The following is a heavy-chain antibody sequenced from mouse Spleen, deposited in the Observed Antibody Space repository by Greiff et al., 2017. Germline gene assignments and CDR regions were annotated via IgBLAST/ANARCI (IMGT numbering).Heavy chain of an antibody. CDR3: ARGHYGSSSFAY. J-gene: IGHJ3*01. CDR2: ISYSGST. D-gene: IGHD1-1*01. CDR1: GDSITSGY. Sequence: EVKLVESGPSLVKPSQTLSLTCSVTGDSITSGYWNWIRKFPGNKLEYMGYISYSGSTYYNPSLKSRISITRDTSKNQYYLQLNSVTTEDTATYYCARGHYGSSSFAYWGQGTLVTVSA. V-gene: IGHV3-8*02.